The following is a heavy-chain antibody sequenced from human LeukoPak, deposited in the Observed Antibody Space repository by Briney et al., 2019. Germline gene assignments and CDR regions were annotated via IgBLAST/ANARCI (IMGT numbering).Heavy chain of an antibody. CDR3: AKDNWNYGHSSYYYGMDV. Sequence: GGSLRLSCAASGFTFSSYAMSWVRQAPGKGLEWVSAIGGSGGSTYDADSVKGRFTISRDNSKKTLYLQMNSLRAEDTAVYYCAKDNWNYGHSSYYYGMDVWGQGTTVTVSS. J-gene: IGHJ6*02. D-gene: IGHD1-7*01. V-gene: IGHV3-23*01. CDR1: GFTFSSYA. CDR2: IGGSGGST.